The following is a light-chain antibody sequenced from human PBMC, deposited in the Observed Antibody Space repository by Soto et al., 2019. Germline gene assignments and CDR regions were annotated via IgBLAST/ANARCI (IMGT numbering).Light chain of an antibody. CDR1: QGIRID. Sequence: AIQMTQSPSSLSASVGDRVTITCRASQGIRIDLGWYQQKPGKAPKLLIHDASSLQSGVPSRFSGSGSCTDFTLTISILQPEDFATYYCLQDYAYPLTFGGGTKVDIK. J-gene: IGKJ4*01. CDR3: LQDYAYPLT. CDR2: DAS. V-gene: IGKV1-6*01.